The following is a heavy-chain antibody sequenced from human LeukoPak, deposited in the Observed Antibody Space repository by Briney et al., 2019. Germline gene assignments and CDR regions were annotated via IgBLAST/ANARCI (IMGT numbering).Heavy chain of an antibody. V-gene: IGHV1-69*13. CDR2: IIPIFGTA. Sequence: GASVKVSCKASGGTFISYAISWVRQAPGQGLEWMGGIIPIFGTANYAQKFQGRVTITADESTSTAYMELSSLRSEDTAVYYCARGAPHTYYDYVWGSYRYYDYWGQGTLVTVSS. CDR1: GGTFISYA. CDR3: ARGAPHTYYDYVWGSYRYYDY. D-gene: IGHD3-16*02. J-gene: IGHJ4*02.